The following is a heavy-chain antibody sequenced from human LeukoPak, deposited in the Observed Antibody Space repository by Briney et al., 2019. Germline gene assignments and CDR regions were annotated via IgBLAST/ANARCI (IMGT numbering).Heavy chain of an antibody. V-gene: IGHV4-61*02. D-gene: IGHD2-8*01. CDR2: IYTSGRT. CDR3: AGEGGSLGYCTNGVCGTFDY. CDR1: GGSVSSGSYY. J-gene: IGHJ4*02. Sequence: SETLSLTCAVSGGSVSSGSYYWSWIRQPAGKGLEWIGRIYTSGRTNYNPSLKSRVTISVDTSKNQFSLKMSSVTAADTAVYYCAGEGGSLGYCTNGVCGTFDYWGQGPLVTVSS.